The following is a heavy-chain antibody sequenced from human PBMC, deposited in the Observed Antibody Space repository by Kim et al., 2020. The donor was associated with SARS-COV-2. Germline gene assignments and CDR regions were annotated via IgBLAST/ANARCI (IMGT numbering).Heavy chain of an antibody. Sequence: VKGRFTISRDNSKNSLYLQMNSLRTEDTALYYCAKDISGYYYGSGGYFDYWGQGTLVTVSS. CDR3: AKDISGYYYGSGGYFDY. D-gene: IGHD3-22*01. J-gene: IGHJ4*02. V-gene: IGHV3-43*01.